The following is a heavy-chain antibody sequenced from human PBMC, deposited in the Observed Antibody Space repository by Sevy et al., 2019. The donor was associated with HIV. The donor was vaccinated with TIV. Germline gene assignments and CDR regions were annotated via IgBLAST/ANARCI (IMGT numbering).Heavy chain of an antibody. V-gene: IGHV3-15*01. CDR3: TTDVPGRGSSSWSDTYDAFDI. J-gene: IGHJ3*02. Sequence: GGSLRLSCAASGFTFSNAWMSWVRQAPGKGLEWVGRIKSKTDGGTTDDAAPVKGRFTISRDDSKNTLYLQMNSLKTEDTAVYYCTTDVPGRGSSSWSDTYDAFDIWGQGTMVTVSS. D-gene: IGHD6-13*01. CDR1: GFTFSNAW. CDR2: IKSKTDGGTT.